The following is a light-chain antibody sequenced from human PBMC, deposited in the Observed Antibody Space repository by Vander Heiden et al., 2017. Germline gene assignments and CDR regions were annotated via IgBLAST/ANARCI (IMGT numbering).Light chain of an antibody. CDR1: CSDVGSYSL. V-gene: IGLV2-23*02. J-gene: IGLJ2*01. CDR2: DVT. Sequence: SALTHPPSVSGSPGQTLTISCAVSCSDVGSYSLVSWYQHLPGKAPKLIIFDVTKRPSGVSSRFSGSKSGNTASLTISSVQAEDEADYFCCSYAGSHSLVFGGGTRLTVL. CDR3: CSYAGSHSLV.